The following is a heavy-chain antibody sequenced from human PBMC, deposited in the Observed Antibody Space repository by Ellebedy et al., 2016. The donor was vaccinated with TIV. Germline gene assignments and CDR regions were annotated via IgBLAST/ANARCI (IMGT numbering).Heavy chain of an antibody. CDR1: GFTFSNYA. D-gene: IGHD6-19*01. CDR3: AKTASKGRGWRTPIDY. V-gene: IGHV3-23*01. CDR2: LGGSSENT. J-gene: IGHJ4*02. Sequence: GESLKISCAASGFTFSNYAMSSVRQAPGKGLEWVSALGGSSENTYYADSVQGRFTISRDNSENTLYLQMNSLRAADTAVYYCAKTASKGRGWRTPIDYWGQGTLVTVSS.